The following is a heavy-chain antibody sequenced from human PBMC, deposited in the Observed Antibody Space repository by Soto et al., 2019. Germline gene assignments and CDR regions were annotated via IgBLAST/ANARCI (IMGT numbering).Heavy chain of an antibody. CDR1: GFTFSHYS. V-gene: IGHV3-21*01. CDR2: VSSTSSYV. Sequence: GGSLRLSCAASGFTFSHYSMNWVRQAPGKGLEWVAFVSSTSSYVYYAGSVKGRFTISRDNATNSLYLQMNTLRAEDTAVYYCAKDRGRGSPVSGGLDVWGQGTTVTVSS. J-gene: IGHJ6*02. CDR3: AKDRGRGSPVSGGLDV. D-gene: IGHD3-10*01.